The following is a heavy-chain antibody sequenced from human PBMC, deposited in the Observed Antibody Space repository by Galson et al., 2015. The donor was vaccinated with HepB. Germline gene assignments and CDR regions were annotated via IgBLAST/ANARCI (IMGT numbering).Heavy chain of an antibody. CDR3: VRLRGYSANEWEYYFDY. CDR2: IYSGGST. V-gene: IGHV3-66*04. J-gene: IGHJ4*02. D-gene: IGHD5-12*01. CDR1: GFTVSSNY. Sequence: SLRLSCAASGFTVSSNYMSWVRQAPGKGLEWVSIIYSGGSTNYADSVKGRFTISRDNSKNTVYFQMHSLRAEDTAVYYCVRLRGYSANEWEYYFDYWGQGALVTVSS.